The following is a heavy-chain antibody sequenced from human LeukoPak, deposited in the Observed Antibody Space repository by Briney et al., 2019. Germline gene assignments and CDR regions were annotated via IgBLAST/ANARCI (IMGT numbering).Heavy chain of an antibody. V-gene: IGHV3-21*06. Sequence: GGSLTLSCAASGFTFRSYSMKWVRQAPGKGLEWVSSISSVSAYIYYAASVEGRFNISRENAKNSLYLQMNSLRAEDTAVYYCARDSYACSGERCDYYYYYAMDVWGQGTTVTVSS. D-gene: IGHD2-15*01. CDR1: GFTFRSYS. CDR3: ARDSYACSGERCDYYYYYAMDV. J-gene: IGHJ6*02. CDR2: ISSVSAYI.